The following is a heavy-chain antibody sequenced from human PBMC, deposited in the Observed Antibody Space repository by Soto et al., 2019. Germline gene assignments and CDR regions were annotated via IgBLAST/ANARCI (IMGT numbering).Heavy chain of an antibody. CDR2: IYYSGST. CDR3: ARVLLGYGRHLYYDFWSGYPNWFDP. Sequence: QVQLQESGPGLVKPSQTLSLTCTVSGGSISSGGYYWSWIRQHPGKGLEWIGYIYYSGSTYYNPSLKSRVTISVDTSKNQFSLKLSSVTAADTAVYYCARVLLGYGRHLYYDFWSGYPNWFDPWGQGTLVTVSS. D-gene: IGHD3-3*01. V-gene: IGHV4-31*03. CDR1: GGSISSGGYY. J-gene: IGHJ5*02.